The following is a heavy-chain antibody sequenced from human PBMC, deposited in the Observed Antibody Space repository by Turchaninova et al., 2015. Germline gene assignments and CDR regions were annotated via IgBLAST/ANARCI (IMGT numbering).Heavy chain of an antibody. CDR3: ARLGYNRGWSSPYY. CDR1: GFSLSTHGMG. Sequence: QITLKESGPTLVKPTQTLTLTCTFSGFSLSTHGMGVGWIRQPPGKALEWLALIYWDDDKRYSPSLKSRLTITKDTSKNQVVLIMTNMDPVDTATYYCARLGYNRGWSSPYYWGQGTLVTVSS. CDR2: IYWDDDK. J-gene: IGHJ4*02. D-gene: IGHD6-19*01. V-gene: IGHV2-5*02.